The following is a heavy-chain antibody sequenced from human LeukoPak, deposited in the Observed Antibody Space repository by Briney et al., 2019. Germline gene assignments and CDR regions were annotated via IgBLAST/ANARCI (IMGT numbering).Heavy chain of an antibody. Sequence: GASVKVSCKASGYTFTGHYMHWVRQAPGQGLQWLGWISASNGNTNYAQKFRDRVTMSTDTSTGTAYLDVRSLTSDDTAVYYCARDHSNWNYAPDFWGQGTLVIVSS. V-gene: IGHV1-18*04. CDR2: ISASNGNT. D-gene: IGHD1-7*01. CDR3: ARDHSNWNYAPDF. CDR1: GYTFTGHY. J-gene: IGHJ4*02.